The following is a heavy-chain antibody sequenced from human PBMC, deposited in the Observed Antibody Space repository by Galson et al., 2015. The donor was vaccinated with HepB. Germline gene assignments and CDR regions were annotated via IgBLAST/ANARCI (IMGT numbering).Heavy chain of an antibody. Sequence: SLRLSCAASGFTVSSNYMSWVRQAPGKGLEWVSVIYSGGSTYYADSVKGRFTISGDNSKNTLYLQMNSLRAEDTAVYYCARGGPRKYFDYWGQGTLVTVSS. CDR2: IYSGGST. J-gene: IGHJ4*02. D-gene: IGHD1-14*01. CDR1: GFTVSSNY. V-gene: IGHV3-53*01. CDR3: ARGGPRKYFDY.